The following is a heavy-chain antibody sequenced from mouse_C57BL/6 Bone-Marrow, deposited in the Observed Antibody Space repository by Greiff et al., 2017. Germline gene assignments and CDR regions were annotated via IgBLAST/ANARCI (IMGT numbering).Heavy chain of an antibody. D-gene: IGHD1-1*01. J-gene: IGHJ1*03. CDR1: GYTFTDYY. V-gene: IGHV1-19*01. Sequence: EVKLQESGPVLVKPGASVKMSCKASGYTFTDYYMNWVKQSHGKSLEWIGVINPYNGGTSYNQKFKGKATLTVDKSSSTAYMELNSLTSEDSAVYYCARADDYYGSRDWYFDVWGTGTTVTVSS. CDR3: ARADDYYGSRDWYFDV. CDR2: INPYNGGT.